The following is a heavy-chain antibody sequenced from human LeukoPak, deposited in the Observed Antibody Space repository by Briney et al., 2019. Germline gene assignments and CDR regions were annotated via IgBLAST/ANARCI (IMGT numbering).Heavy chain of an antibody. Sequence: GESLKISCKGSGYSFADYWIAWVRQLPGKGLEWVAIVYPGDSDSRYSPSFQGQVTISADKSISTAYLQWSRLKASDTGIYYCARRTYYYGSGSYPFDYWGQGTRVTVSA. V-gene: IGHV5-51*01. D-gene: IGHD3-10*01. J-gene: IGHJ4*02. CDR1: GYSFADYW. CDR3: ARRTYYYGSGSYPFDY. CDR2: VYPGDSDS.